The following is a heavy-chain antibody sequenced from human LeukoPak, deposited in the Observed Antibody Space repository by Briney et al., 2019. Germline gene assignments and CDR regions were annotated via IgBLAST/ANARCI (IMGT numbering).Heavy chain of an antibody. CDR1: GGSISSSNW. CDR2: IYHRGRT. V-gene: IGHV4-4*02. D-gene: IGHD6-13*01. Sequence: SGPLSLTCAVSGGSISSSNWWSWVRQPPGTGLDWIGEIYHRGRTNYNPSLKSRVTISVDKSKNQFSLKLSSVTAADPAVYYCARGSNLHSSSWSYYHYGMDVWGKGTTVTVSS. CDR3: ARGSNLHSSSWSYYHYGMDV. J-gene: IGHJ6*04.